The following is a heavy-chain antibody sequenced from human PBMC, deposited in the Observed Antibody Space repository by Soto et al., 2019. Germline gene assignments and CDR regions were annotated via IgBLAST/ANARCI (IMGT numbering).Heavy chain of an antibody. J-gene: IGHJ5*02. CDR1: GYTFTSYY. CDR2: INLSGGST. D-gene: IGHD2-2*02. Sequence: ASVKVSCKASGYTFTSYYMHWARQAPGQGLEWMGIINLSGGSTSYAQKFQGRVTMTRDTSTSTVYMELSSLRSEDTAVYYCARLYIDRFDPWGQGTLVTVSS. V-gene: IGHV1-46*01. CDR3: ARLYIDRFDP.